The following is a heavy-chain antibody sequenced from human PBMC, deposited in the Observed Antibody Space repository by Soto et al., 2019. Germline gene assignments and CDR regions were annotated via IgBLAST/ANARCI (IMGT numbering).Heavy chain of an antibody. CDR2: IDPSDSYT. V-gene: IGHV5-10-1*01. CDR3: AAGVVGATTPLFDY. D-gene: IGHD1-26*01. Sequence: GESLKISCKGSGYSFTSYWISWVRQMPGKGLEWMGRIDPSDSYTNYSPSFQGHVTISADKSISTAYLQWSSLKASDTAMYYCAAGVVGATTPLFDYWGQGTLVTVSP. J-gene: IGHJ4*02. CDR1: GYSFTSYW.